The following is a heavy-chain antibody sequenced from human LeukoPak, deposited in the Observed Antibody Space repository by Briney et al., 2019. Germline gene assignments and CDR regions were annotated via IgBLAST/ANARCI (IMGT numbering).Heavy chain of an antibody. J-gene: IGHJ4*02. D-gene: IGHD6-19*01. CDR2: INQDGSEK. V-gene: IGHV3-7*05. Sequence: GGSLRLSCAASGFIFNTYWINWVRQAPGKGLEWLASINQDGSEKYYVDSVKGRFTISRDNAKISLYLQMNSLRAEDTAVYYCASQFWWAAVAGTTLDYWGQGTLVTVSS. CDR3: ASQFWWAAVAGTTLDY. CDR1: GFIFNTYW.